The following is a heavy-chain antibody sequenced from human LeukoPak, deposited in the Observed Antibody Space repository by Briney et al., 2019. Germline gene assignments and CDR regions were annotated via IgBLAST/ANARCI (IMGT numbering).Heavy chain of an antibody. V-gene: IGHV1-69*13. J-gene: IGHJ6*02. CDR3: ARAPITMIVVDLGYYGMDV. CDR1: GGTFSSYA. CDR2: IIPIFGTA. D-gene: IGHD3-22*01. Sequence: SVKVSCTASGGTFSSYAISWVRQAPGQGLEWMGGIIPIFGTANYAQKFQGRVTITADESTSTAYMELSSLRSEDTAVYCCARAPITMIVVDLGYYGMDVWGQGTTVTVSS.